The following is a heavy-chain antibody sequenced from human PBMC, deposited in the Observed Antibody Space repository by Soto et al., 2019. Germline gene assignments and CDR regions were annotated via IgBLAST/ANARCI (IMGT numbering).Heavy chain of an antibody. CDR2: VGGSGDST. D-gene: IGHD2-15*01. CDR3: AKSPLGYCSGGSCYPPHYFDY. V-gene: IGHV3-23*01. J-gene: IGHJ4*02. Sequence: LRLSCAASGFTFSNYAMSWVRQAPGKGLEWVSGVGGSGDSTYYADSVKGRFTISSDNSKDTLYLQMNSLRAEDTAVYYCAKSPLGYCSGGSCYPPHYFDYWGQGTLVTVSS. CDR1: GFTFSNYA.